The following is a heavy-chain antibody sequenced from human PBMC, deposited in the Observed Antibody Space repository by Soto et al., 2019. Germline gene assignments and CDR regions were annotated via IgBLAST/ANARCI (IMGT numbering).Heavy chain of an antibody. V-gene: IGHV3-9*01. CDR1: VFIFDEYA. CDR3: AKDIMWGAEVAYYGMDV. D-gene: IGHD3-16*01. CDR2: ISWNSGTT. Sequence: EMQLVESGGGLVQPGRSLRLSCTASVFIFDEYAMYWVRQAPGKGLEWVSGISWNSGTTGYADSVKGRFTISRDNAKNSLYLQMNSLRVEDTALYYCAKDIMWGAEVAYYGMDVWWQGTTLTVSS. J-gene: IGHJ6*01.